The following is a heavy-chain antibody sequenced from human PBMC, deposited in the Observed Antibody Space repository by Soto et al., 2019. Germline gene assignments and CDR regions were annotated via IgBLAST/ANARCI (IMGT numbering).Heavy chain of an antibody. V-gene: IGHV1-3*01. J-gene: IGHJ5*02. CDR2: INAGNGNT. Sequence: ASVKVSCKACGYTFTSYAMHWVRQAPGQRLEWMGWINAGNGNTKYSQKFQGRVTITRDTSASTAYMELSSLRSEDTAVYYCARGAVPYCSGGSCYSSLRYNWFDPWGQGTLVTVSS. CDR3: ARGAVPYCSGGSCYSSLRYNWFDP. CDR1: GYTFTSYA. D-gene: IGHD2-15*01.